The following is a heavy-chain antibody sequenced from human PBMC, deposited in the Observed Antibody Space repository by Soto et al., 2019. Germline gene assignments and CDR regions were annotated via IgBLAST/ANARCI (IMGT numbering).Heavy chain of an antibody. CDR1: GFIFSDYY. D-gene: IGHD1-1*01. V-gene: IGHV3-11*06. Sequence: QVLLVESGGGLVKAGGSLRRSCAASGFIFSDYYMSWVRQTPGKGLAWVSYISTRSTYTNYADSVKGRFTISRDNTKNSQYLQMDSLRVEDTAVYYCARDLAWKRGKVGRYYYGMDVWGQGTTVTDSS. CDR2: ISTRSTYT. J-gene: IGHJ6*02. CDR3: ARDLAWKRGKVGRYYYGMDV.